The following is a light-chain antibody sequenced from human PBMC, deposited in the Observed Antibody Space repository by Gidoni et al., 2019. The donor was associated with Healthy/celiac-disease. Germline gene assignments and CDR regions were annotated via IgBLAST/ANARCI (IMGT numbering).Light chain of an antibody. CDR2: AAS. CDR3: QQLNSYPPGT. CDR1: QGISSS. J-gene: IGKJ1*01. Sequence: DIQLTQSPSFLSASVGERVTITCRASQGISSSLAWYQQKPGKAPKLLIYAASTLQSGVPSRFSGSGSGTEFTLTISSLQPEDFATYYCQQLNSYPPGTFGQGTKVEIK. V-gene: IGKV1-9*01.